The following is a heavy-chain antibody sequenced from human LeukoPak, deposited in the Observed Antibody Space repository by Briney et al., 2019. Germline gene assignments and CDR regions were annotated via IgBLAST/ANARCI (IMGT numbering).Heavy chain of an antibody. V-gene: IGHV3-23*01. CDR1: GFTFSSYG. Sequence: GGSLRLSCAASGFTFSSYGMSWVRQAPGNGLEWVSAISGSGGSTYYADSVKGRFTISRDTSKSTLILQMNGLRSEDTAVYYCVKEGFGNYYSAYFDYWGQGTLVTVSS. CDR3: VKEGFGNYYSAYFDY. J-gene: IGHJ4*02. D-gene: IGHD1-26*01. CDR2: ISGSGGST.